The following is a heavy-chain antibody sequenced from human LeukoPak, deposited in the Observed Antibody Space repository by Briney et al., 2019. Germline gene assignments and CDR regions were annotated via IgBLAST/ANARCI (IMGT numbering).Heavy chain of an antibody. Sequence: SETLSLTCAVYGGSFSSYYWSWIRQPPGKGLEWIGYIYYSGSTNYNPSLKSRVTISVDTSKNQFSLKLSSVTAADTAVYYCARLAGGEGYFDYWGQGTLVTVSS. J-gene: IGHJ4*02. CDR2: IYYSGST. D-gene: IGHD7-27*01. V-gene: IGHV4-59*01. CDR3: ARLAGGEGYFDY. CDR1: GGSFSSYY.